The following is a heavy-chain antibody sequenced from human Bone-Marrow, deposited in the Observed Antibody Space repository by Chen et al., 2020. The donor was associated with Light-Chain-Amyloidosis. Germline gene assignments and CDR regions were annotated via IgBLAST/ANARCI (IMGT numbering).Heavy chain of an antibody. V-gene: IGHV5-51*01. D-gene: IGHD5-12*01. J-gene: IGHJ4*02. CDR1: GYTFPNYW. CDR3: APRSDGYHFYH. CDR2: IYPEDSYA. Sequence: EVQLEQSGPEVKKPGESLKISCKGSGYTFPNYWIGWVRQMPGKGLEWMGVIYPEDSYARYSPSFARKVTISADKPLTPAFLELRSLKAAETAQYYCAPRSDGYHFYHWGQGTLVPVSS.